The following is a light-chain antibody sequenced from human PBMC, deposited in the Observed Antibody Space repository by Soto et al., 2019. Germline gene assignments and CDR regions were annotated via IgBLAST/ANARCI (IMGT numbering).Light chain of an antibody. CDR2: RAS. J-gene: IGKJ4*01. Sequence: DIVMTQSPDSLAVSLGERATINCKSSQSVLHSPNNRNYLAWYQQKPGQPPKLLISRASTRESGVPDRFSGSGSGTDFTLTISSLQAEDVAIYYCQQYYGIHPTFGGGTKVEIK. CDR3: QQYYGIHPT. V-gene: IGKV4-1*01. CDR1: QSVLHSPNNRNY.